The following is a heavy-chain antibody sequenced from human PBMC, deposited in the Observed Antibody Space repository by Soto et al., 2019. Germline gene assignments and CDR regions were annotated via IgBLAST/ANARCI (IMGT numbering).Heavy chain of an antibody. CDR3: ARGPSFDI. J-gene: IGHJ3*02. CDR2: IKQDGSEK. CDR1: GFSFRNYW. V-gene: IGHV3-7*01. Sequence: EVQLVESGGGLVQPGGSLRLSCAASGFSFRNYWMSWVRQAPGKGLEWVATIKQDGSEKYYVDSVKGRFTISRDNAKNSLYLHMNSLRAEDTAVYYCARGPSFDIWGQGTMVAVSS.